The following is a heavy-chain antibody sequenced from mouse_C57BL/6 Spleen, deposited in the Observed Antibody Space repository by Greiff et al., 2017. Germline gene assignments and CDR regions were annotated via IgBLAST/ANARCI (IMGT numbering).Heavy chain of an antibody. CDR1: GFSLTSYA. CDR3: ARAYSNYNAKDY. V-gene: IGHV2-9-1*01. Sequence: VQLKESGPGLVAPSQSLSITCTVSGFSLTSYAISWVRQPPGKGLEWLGGIWTGGGTNYNSAHKSRLSISKDNSKRQVFLKMNSLQTGDTARYYCARAYSNYNAKDYWGQGTSVTVSS. J-gene: IGHJ4*01. D-gene: IGHD2-5*01. CDR2: IWTGGGT.